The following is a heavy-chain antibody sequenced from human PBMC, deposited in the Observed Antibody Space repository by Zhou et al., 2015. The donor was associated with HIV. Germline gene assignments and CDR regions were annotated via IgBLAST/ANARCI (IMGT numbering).Heavy chain of an antibody. CDR2: IIPMFGTT. J-gene: IGHJ4*02. CDR3: ASATLLFGELSPLDY. CDR1: GGTFSSYA. V-gene: IGHV1-69*01. D-gene: IGHD3-10*01. Sequence: QVQLVQSGAEVKKPGSSVKVSCKASGGTFSSYAISWVRQAPGQGLEWMGGIIPMFGTTSYAQKFQGRVTITAYESTSTAYMELSSLRFEDTAVYYCASATLLFGELSPLDYWGQGTLVTVSS.